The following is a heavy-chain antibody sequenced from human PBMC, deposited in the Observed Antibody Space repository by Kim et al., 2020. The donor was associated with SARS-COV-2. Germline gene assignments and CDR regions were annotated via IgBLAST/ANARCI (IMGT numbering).Heavy chain of an antibody. Sequence: SETLSLTCTVSGGSISSGSYYWSWIRQPAGKGLEWIGRIYTSGSTNYNPSLKSRVTISVDTSKNQFSLKLSSVTAADTAVYYCARGRPGLRYFDWLFLETFDPWGQGTLVTVSS. CDR3: ARGRPGLRYFDWLFLETFDP. CDR2: IYTSGST. V-gene: IGHV4-61*02. CDR1: GGSISSGSYY. D-gene: IGHD3-9*01. J-gene: IGHJ5*02.